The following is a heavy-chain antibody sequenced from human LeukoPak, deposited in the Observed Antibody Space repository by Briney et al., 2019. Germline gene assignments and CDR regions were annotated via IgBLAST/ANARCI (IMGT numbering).Heavy chain of an antibody. CDR2: ISSSSSYI. V-gene: IGHV3-21*01. J-gene: IGHJ3*02. CDR1: GFTFSSYS. D-gene: IGHD3-22*01. Sequence: GGSLRLSCAASGFTFSSYSTNWVRQAPGKGLEWVSSISSSSSYIYYADSVKGRFTISRDNAKNSLYLQMNSLRAEDTAVYYCARDRFPTYYYDSSGYTDAFDIWGQGTMVTVSS. CDR3: ARDRFPTYYYDSSGYTDAFDI.